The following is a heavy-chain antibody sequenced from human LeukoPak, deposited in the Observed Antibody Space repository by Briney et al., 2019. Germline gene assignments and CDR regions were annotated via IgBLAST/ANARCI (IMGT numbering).Heavy chain of an antibody. Sequence: PSETLSLTCTVSGGSISINDYYWSWIRQTPGKGLGWIGYIYYTGSTYYNPSLKSRVTISVDTSKNQFSLKLTSVTAADTAVYYCARRFTMVRGTRRDGFDIWGQGAMVTVSS. CDR3: ARRFTMVRGTRRDGFDI. V-gene: IGHV4-30-4*01. CDR2: IYYTGST. D-gene: IGHD3-10*01. J-gene: IGHJ3*02. CDR1: GGSISINDYY.